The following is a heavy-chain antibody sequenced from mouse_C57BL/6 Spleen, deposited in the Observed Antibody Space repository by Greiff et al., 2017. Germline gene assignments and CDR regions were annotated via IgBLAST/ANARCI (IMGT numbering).Heavy chain of an antibody. D-gene: IGHD1-1*01. CDR2: ILPGSGST. J-gene: IGHJ2*01. V-gene: IGHV1-9*01. Sequence: QVQLKQSGAELMKPGASVKLSCKATGYTFTGYWIEWVKQRPGHGLEWIGEILPGSGSTNYNEKFKGKATFTADTSSNTAYMQLSSLTTEDSAIYYCASSFGTTVVATNYFDYWGQGTTLTVSS. CDR1: GYTFTGYW. CDR3: ASSFGTTVVATNYFDY.